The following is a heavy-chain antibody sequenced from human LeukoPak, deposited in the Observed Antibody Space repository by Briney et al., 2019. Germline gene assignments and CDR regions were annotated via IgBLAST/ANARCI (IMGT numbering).Heavy chain of an antibody. Sequence: GASVKVSCKASGYPFTTYHVHWLRQAPGQGPKWMGIINPSGGSTSYAQKFQGRITITADESTSTAYMELSSLRSEDTAVYYCARAPLNGDSYYYFDYWGQGTLVTVSS. CDR3: ARAPLNGDSYYYFDY. J-gene: IGHJ4*02. D-gene: IGHD4-17*01. V-gene: IGHV1-46*01. CDR2: INPSGGST. CDR1: GYPFTTYH.